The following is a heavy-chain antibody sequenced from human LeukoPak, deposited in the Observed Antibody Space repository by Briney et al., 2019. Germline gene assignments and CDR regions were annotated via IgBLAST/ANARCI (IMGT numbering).Heavy chain of an antibody. CDR2: INHSGST. J-gene: IGHJ4*02. Sequence: SETLSLTCAVYGGSFSGYYWSWIRQPPGKGLEWIGEINHSGSTNYNPSLKSRVTISVDTSKNQFSLKLSSVTAADTAVYYCARRRLTARLYYFDYWGQGTLVTVSS. D-gene: IGHD2-21*02. V-gene: IGHV4-34*01. CDR1: GGSFSGYY. CDR3: ARRRLTARLYYFDY.